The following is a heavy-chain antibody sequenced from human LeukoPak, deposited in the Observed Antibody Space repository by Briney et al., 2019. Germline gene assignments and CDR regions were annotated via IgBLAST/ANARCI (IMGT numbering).Heavy chain of an antibody. V-gene: IGHV1-8*03. CDR2: MNPNSGNT. Sequence: GASVKVSCKASGYTFTSYGINWVRQAPGQGLEWMGWMNPNSGNTGYAQKFQGRVTITRNTSISTAYMELSSLRSEDTAVYYCARGPNPKQQLYYYYYMDVWGKGTTVTVSS. CDR3: ARGPNPKQQLYYYYYMDV. J-gene: IGHJ6*03. D-gene: IGHD6-13*01. CDR1: GYTFTSYG.